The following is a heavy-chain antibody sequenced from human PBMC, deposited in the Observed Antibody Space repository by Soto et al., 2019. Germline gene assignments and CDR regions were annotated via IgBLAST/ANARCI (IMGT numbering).Heavy chain of an antibody. D-gene: IGHD3-22*01. V-gene: IGHV3-30-3*01. Sequence: QVQLVESGGGVVQPGRSLRLSCAASGFTFSSYAMHWVRQAPGKGLEWVAVISYDGSNKYYADSVKGRFTISRDNSKNTLSLQMNSLRAEDTTVYFGARGQRMVLGITPAGRWGQGTLVTVSS. CDR2: ISYDGSNK. CDR3: ARGQRMVLGITPAGR. CDR1: GFTFSSYA. J-gene: IGHJ4*02.